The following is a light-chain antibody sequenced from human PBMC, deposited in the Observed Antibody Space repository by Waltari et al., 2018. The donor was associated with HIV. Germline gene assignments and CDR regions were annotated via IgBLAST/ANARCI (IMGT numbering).Light chain of an antibody. CDR3: QQSYRSPRT. CDR1: QSISTY. CDR2: AVS. V-gene: IGKV1-39*01. Sequence: DIQMTQSPSSLSASVVDRVTLTCRTSQSISTYLNWYQHRPGKAPTLLIYAVSHLASGVPSRFSGSGFGTDFTLTISSLQPEDFATYYCQQSYRSPRTFGQGTKVEIK. J-gene: IGKJ1*01.